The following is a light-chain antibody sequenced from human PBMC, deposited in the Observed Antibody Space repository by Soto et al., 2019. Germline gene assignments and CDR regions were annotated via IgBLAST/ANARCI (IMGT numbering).Light chain of an antibody. CDR2: AAS. Sequence: DIQMTQSPSSVSASIGERVTITCRASQGINNWLAWYQQKPGKAPKLLIYAASSLQSGVPSRFSGSGSGTDFTLTINNLQPDDFATYYCQQANSFLALTFGGGTKVDIK. J-gene: IGKJ4*01. V-gene: IGKV1-12*01. CDR3: QQANSFLALT. CDR1: QGINNW.